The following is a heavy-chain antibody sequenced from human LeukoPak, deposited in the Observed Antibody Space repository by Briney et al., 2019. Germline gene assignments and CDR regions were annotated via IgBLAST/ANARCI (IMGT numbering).Heavy chain of an antibody. J-gene: IGHJ1*01. D-gene: IGHD6-13*01. Sequence: ASVKVSCKASGYTFTGYYMHWVRQAPGQGLEWMGWINPNSGGTNYAQKLQGRVTMTRDTSISTAYMELSRLRSDDTAVYYCAVRSIEAAAGSRRGYFQHWGQGTLVTVSS. V-gene: IGHV1-2*02. CDR2: INPNSGGT. CDR3: AVRSIEAAAGSRRGYFQH. CDR1: GYTFTGYY.